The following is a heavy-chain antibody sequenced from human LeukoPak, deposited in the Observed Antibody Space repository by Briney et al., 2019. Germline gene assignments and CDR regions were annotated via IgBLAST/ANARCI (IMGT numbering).Heavy chain of an antibody. CDR3: AKAYQREYYFDY. CDR1: GFTFSSYG. D-gene: IGHD2-2*01. V-gene: IGHV3-23*01. CDR2: ISGSGGST. J-gene: IGHJ4*02. Sequence: GGSLRLSCAASGFTFSSYGMHWVRQAPGKGLEWVSAISGSGGSTYYADSVKGRFTISRDNSKNTLYLQMNSLRAEDTAVYYCAKAYQREYYFDYWGQGTLVTVSS.